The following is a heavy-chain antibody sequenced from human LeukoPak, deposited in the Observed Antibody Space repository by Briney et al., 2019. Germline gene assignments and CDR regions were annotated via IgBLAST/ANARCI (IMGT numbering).Heavy chain of an antibody. CDR2: INPNTGVT. J-gene: IGHJ4*02. CDR1: AYSFTDYY. Sequence: ASVKVSCKASAYSFTDYYIHWVRQAPGQGLEWMGRINPNTGVTDYAQIFKGRVTMTRDTSISTAYMELSRLASDDTAVYYCARSSPTYYFDSSGYYYGDYWGQGTLVTVSS. V-gene: IGHV1-2*06. D-gene: IGHD3-22*01. CDR3: ARSSPTYYFDSSGYYYGDY.